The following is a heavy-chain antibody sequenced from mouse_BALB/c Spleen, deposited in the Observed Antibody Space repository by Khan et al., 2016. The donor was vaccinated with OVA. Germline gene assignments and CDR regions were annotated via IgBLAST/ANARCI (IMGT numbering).Heavy chain of an antibody. CDR2: INPSNGRT. CDR1: GYTFTSYW. Sequence: QVQLKQSGAELLKPGASVKLSCKASGYTFTSYWMHWVKQRPGQGLEWIGEINPSNGRTNYNENFKSKATLTVDKSSSTAYMQLSSLTSEDSAVYYCARSSYGSTDYWGQGTTLTVSS. CDR3: ARSSYGSTDY. J-gene: IGHJ2*01. D-gene: IGHD1-1*01. V-gene: IGHV1S81*02.